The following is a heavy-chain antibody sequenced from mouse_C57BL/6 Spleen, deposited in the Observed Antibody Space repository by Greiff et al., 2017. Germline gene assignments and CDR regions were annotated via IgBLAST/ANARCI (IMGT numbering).Heavy chain of an antibody. D-gene: IGHD3-3*01. J-gene: IGHJ4*01. CDR1: GYAFSSPW. CDR2: IYPGDGDT. V-gene: IGHV1-82*01. Sequence: QVQLKESGPELVKPGASVKISCKASGYAFSSPWMNWVKQRPGKGLEWIGRIYPGDGDTNYNGKFKGKATLTADKSSSTAYMHLSSLTSEDSAVYFCARRGDERGAMDDWGQGSSVTVAA. CDR3: ARRGDERGAMDD.